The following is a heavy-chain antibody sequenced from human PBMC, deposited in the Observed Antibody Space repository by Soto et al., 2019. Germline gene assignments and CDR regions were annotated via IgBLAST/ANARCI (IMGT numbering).Heavy chain of an antibody. J-gene: IGHJ4*02. Sequence: QVQLVQSGAEVKETGSSVKVSCKSSGYIFKNYAVTWLRQAPGQGLEWMGGIIPVFGTPDYSKKFRGRGTSTADESTSTVDMELRSLTCEDTAVYYCARHLYGYVWGSYRHWGQGTLVTVSS. CDR2: IIPVFGTP. CDR1: GYIFKNYA. D-gene: IGHD3-16*02. CDR3: ARHLYGYVWGSYRH. V-gene: IGHV1-69*01.